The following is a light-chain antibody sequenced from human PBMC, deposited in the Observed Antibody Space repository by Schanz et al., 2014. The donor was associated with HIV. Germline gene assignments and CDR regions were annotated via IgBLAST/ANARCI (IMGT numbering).Light chain of an antibody. CDR2: DTS. J-gene: IGKJ3*01. V-gene: IGKV3-20*01. CDR1: QRITSNH. CDR3: QQYGSSPFT. Sequence: EIVLTQSPGTLSLSPGDRAALSCRASQRITSNHLAWYQQKPGQAPRLLLYDTSNRAAGVPDRFSGSGSGTDFILSISRLEPEDFAVYYCQQYGSSPFTFGPGTKVDIK.